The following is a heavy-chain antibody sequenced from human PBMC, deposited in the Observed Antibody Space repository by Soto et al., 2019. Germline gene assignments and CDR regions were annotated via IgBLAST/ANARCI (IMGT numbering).Heavy chain of an antibody. CDR1: GGSISSGDYY. CDR3: ARATGRYDFWSGYSPGWFDP. Sequence: PSETLSLTCTASGGSISSGDYYWSWIRQPPGKGLEWIGYIYYSGSTYYNPSLKSRVTISVDTSKNQFSLKLSSVTAADTAVYYCARATGRYDFWSGYSPGWFDPWGQGTLVTVSS. J-gene: IGHJ5*02. V-gene: IGHV4-30-4*01. D-gene: IGHD3-3*01. CDR2: IYYSGST.